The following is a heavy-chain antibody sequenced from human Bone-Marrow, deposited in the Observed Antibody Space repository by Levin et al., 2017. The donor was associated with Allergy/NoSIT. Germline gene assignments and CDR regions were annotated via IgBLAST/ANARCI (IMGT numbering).Heavy chain of an antibody. CDR1: GYSLMSYG. CDR3: ARDPELRYGGLIAPPVAFDI. J-gene: IGHJ3*02. V-gene: IGHV1-18*01. CDR2: ISTDNGDT. Sequence: ASVKVSCKASGYSLMSYGISWVRQAPGQGLEWMGYISTDNGDTHYGQNFQGRVIMTTDTSTSTVHMELRSLTSGDTAVYYCARDPELRYGGLIAPPVAFDIWGQGTMVTVSS. D-gene: IGHD3-16*02.